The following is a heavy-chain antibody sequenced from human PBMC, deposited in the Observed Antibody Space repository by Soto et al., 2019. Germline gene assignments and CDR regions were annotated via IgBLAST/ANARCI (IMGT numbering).Heavy chain of an antibody. D-gene: IGHD1-26*01. V-gene: IGHV3-33*01. CDR3: ASWVGWELLKY. J-gene: IGHJ4*02. Sequence: QVQLVESGGGVVQPGRSLRLSCAASGFTFSSYGMHWVRQAPGKGLEWVAGIWYDGSNKYYADSVKGRFTISRDNSKNTLYLQMNSLRAEDTAVYYCASWVGWELLKYGGQGTLVTVSS. CDR1: GFTFSSYG. CDR2: IWYDGSNK.